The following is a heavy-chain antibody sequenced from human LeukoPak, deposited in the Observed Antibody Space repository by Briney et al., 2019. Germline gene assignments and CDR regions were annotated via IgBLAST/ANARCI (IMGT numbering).Heavy chain of an antibody. J-gene: IGHJ4*02. Sequence: ASVKISCMVSGYTFTDYYLHWMQQAPAKGLEWMGLVDPEEGETIYAEKFQGRDTIPADTSTDTDYMELSSLRSEDTAVYYCATERKYDYYFDYWGQGTLVTVSS. CDR2: VDPEEGET. D-gene: IGHD3-3*01. CDR1: GYTFTDYY. CDR3: ATERKYDYYFDY. V-gene: IGHV1-69-2*01.